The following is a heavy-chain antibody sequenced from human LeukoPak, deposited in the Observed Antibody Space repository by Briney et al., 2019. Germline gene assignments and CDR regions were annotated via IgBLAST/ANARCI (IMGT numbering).Heavy chain of an antibody. CDR2: INTDGGST. J-gene: IGHJ4*02. Sequence: GGSLRLSCAASGFIFSGYWISWVRQAPGKGLVWVARINTDGGSTSYADSVQGRFTLSRDNARNTVHLQMNSLRAEDTAMYYCARQSRDTRVTDFDYWGQGTLVTVSS. CDR1: GFIFSGYW. D-gene: IGHD2-21*02. CDR3: ARQSRDTRVTDFDY. V-gene: IGHV3-74*01.